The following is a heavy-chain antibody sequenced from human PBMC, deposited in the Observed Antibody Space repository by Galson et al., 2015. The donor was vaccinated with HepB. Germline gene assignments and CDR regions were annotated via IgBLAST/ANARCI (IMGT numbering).Heavy chain of an antibody. D-gene: IGHD2-15*01. CDR1: GFTFSRSG. V-gene: IGHV3-30*02. J-gene: IGHJ3*01. Sequence: SLRLSCAASGFTFSRSGMHWVRQAPGKGLEWGAFIRYDGSNKYYADSVKGRFTIARDNSKNTLYLQRNSLRAEDTAVYYCAKDPNGGRGGSCYSGAAAVESWGQGTRVTV. CDR3: AKDPNGGRGGSCYSGAAAVES. CDR2: IRYDGSNK.